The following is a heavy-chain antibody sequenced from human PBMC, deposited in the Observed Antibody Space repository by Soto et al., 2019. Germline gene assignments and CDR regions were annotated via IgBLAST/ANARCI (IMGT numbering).Heavy chain of an antibody. Sequence: EVQVVESGGDLVQPGGSLRLSCAASGFAFNNDWMTWVRQASGKGLEWVASIKEDGTNTYYADSVRGRFTLSRDNTKKSLYLQMNSLRAADTAVYYCARGGAIVDNWGQGTRVTVSS. CDR3: ARGGAIVDN. CDR2: IKEDGTNT. D-gene: IGHD1-26*01. J-gene: IGHJ4*02. CDR1: GFAFNNDW. V-gene: IGHV3-7*01.